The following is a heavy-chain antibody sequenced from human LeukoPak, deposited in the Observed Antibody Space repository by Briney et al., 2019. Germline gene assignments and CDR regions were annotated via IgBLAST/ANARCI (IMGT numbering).Heavy chain of an antibody. Sequence: GGSLRLSCAASGFTSSSYAMHWVRQAPGKGLEWVAVISYDGSNKYYADSVKGRFTISRDNSKNTLYLQMNSLRAEDTAVYYCAREKINYDSSGYYLGYFDYWGQGTLVTVSS. D-gene: IGHD3-22*01. CDR3: AREKINYDSSGYYLGYFDY. V-gene: IGHV3-30*04. CDR2: ISYDGSNK. CDR1: GFTSSSYA. J-gene: IGHJ4*02.